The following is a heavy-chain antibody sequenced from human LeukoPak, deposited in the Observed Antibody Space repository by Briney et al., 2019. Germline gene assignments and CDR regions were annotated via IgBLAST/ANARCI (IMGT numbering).Heavy chain of an antibody. D-gene: IGHD3-22*01. CDR2: IYTSGST. CDR1: RVSISSGSHY. CDR3: AFHYYDSSGYYRDY. Sequence: PSQTLSLTCTVSRVSISSGSHYWSRIRQPAGTGLEWIGRIYTSGSTNYNPSLKSRVTISVDTSKNQFSLKLSSVTAADTAVYYCAFHYYDSSGYYRDYWGQGTLVTVSS. V-gene: IGHV4-61*02. J-gene: IGHJ4*02.